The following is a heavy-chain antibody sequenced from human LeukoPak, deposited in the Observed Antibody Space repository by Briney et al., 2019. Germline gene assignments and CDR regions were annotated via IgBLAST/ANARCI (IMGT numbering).Heavy chain of an antibody. D-gene: IGHD6-13*01. J-gene: IGHJ4*02. CDR2: FDPEDGET. Sequence: ASVKVSCKVSGYTLTELSMHWVRQAPGKGLEWMGGFDPEDGETIYAQKFQGRVTMTEDTSTDKAYMELSSLRSEDTAVEYCARRYGVAAADFDYWGQGTLVTVSS. V-gene: IGHV1-24*01. CDR1: GYTLTELS. CDR3: ARRYGVAAADFDY.